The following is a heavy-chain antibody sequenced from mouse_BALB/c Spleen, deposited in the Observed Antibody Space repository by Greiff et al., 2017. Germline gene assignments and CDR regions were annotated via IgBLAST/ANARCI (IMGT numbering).Heavy chain of an antibody. CDR3: ARHEDYDYDGEPGFAY. J-gene: IGHJ3*01. V-gene: IGHV5-6*01. CDR2: ISSGGSYT. D-gene: IGHD2-4*01. CDR1: GFTFSSYG. Sequence: EVKLVESGGDLVKPGGSLKLSCAASGFTFSSYGMSWVRQTPDKRLEWVATISSGGSYTYYPDSVKGRFTISRDNAKNTLYLQMSSLKTEDTAMYYCARHEDYDYDGEPGFAYWGQGTLVTVSA.